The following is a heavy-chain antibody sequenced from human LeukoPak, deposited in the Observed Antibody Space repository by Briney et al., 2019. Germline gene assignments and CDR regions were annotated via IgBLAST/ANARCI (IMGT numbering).Heavy chain of an antibody. CDR2: ISGSGGST. J-gene: IGHJ4*02. D-gene: IGHD3-16*02. Sequence: GGSLRLSCAASGFTFSSYAMSWVRQAPGKGLEWVSAISGSGGSTYYADSVKGRFTISRDNSKNTLYLQMNSLRAEDTAVYYCAPHLDPDYDYVWGSYRYDPSGYWGQGTLVTVSS. CDR1: GFTFSSYA. CDR3: APHLDPDYDYVWGSYRYDPSGY. V-gene: IGHV3-23*01.